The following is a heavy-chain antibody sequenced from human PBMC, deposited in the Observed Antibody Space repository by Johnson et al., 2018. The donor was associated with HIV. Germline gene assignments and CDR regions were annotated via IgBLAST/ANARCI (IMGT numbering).Heavy chain of an antibody. CDR3: ARITKVGPILSDAFDF. Sequence: VQLVESGGGLVQPGGSLRLSCAASGFIVRITYMSWVRQAPGKGLEWVSVIYSGGSTYYADSVKGRFTISRDNSKNTLYLQMNSLRAEDTAVYYCARITKVGPILSDAFDFWGQGTMVTVSS. CDR1: GFIVRITY. CDR2: IYSGGST. J-gene: IGHJ3*01. V-gene: IGHV3-66*01. D-gene: IGHD1-26*01.